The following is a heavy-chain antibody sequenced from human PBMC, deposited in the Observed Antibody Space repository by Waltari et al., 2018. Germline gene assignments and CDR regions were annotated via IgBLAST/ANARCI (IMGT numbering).Heavy chain of an antibody. J-gene: IGHJ4*02. V-gene: IGHV1-69-2*01. CDR1: GYTFTDYY. CDR2: VDPEDGET. D-gene: IGHD3-10*01. Sequence: EVQLVQSGDEVKKPGATVKISCKVSGYTFTDYYMHWVQQAPGKGLDWMGLVDPEDGETIYAEKSQGRVTITADTSTDTAYMELSSLRSEYTAVYYCATGEGYYGSGSYSPFDYWGQGTLVTVSS. CDR3: ATGEGYYGSGSYSPFDY.